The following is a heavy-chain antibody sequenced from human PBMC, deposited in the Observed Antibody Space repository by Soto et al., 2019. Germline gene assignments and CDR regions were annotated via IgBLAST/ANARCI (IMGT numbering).Heavy chain of an antibody. J-gene: IGHJ4*02. CDR1: GFTFSSYA. Sequence: EVQLLESGGGLVQPGGSLRLSCAASGFTFSSYAMSWVRQAPWKGLEWVSAISGSGGSTYYADSVKGRFTISRDNSKNTKYLQMNSLRAEDTAVYYCAKDNSSYDYIWGSYRFFLGLDYWGQGTLVTVSS. CDR2: ISGSGGST. V-gene: IGHV3-23*01. CDR3: AKDNSSYDYIWGSYRFFLGLDY. D-gene: IGHD3-16*02.